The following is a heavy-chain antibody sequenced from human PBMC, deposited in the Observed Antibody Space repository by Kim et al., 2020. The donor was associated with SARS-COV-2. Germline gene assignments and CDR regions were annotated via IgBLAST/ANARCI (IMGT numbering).Heavy chain of an antibody. CDR1: GGSISSYY. Sequence: SETLSLTCTVSGGSISSYYWSWIRQPPGKGLEWIGYIYYSGSTNYNPSLKSRVTITVDTSKNQFSLKLISVTAADTAVYYCARGYPAGGAARTKAYFDYWGQGTLVTVSS. J-gene: IGHJ4*02. CDR3: ARGYPAGGAARTKAYFDY. V-gene: IGHV4-59*13. CDR2: IYYSGST. D-gene: IGHD6-6*01.